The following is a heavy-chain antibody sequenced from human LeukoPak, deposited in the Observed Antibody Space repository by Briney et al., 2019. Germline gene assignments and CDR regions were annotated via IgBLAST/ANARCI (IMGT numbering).Heavy chain of an antibody. V-gene: IGHV1-2*02. Sequence: ASVKVSCKASGYTFTGYYMHWVRQAPGQGLEWMGWINPNSGGTNYAQKFQGRVTLTRDTSISTAYMEPSRLRSDDTAVYYCAREEIAVAEVYNWFDPWGQGTLVTVSS. CDR2: INPNSGGT. CDR3: AREEIAVAEVYNWFDP. CDR1: GYTFTGYY. J-gene: IGHJ5*02. D-gene: IGHD6-13*01.